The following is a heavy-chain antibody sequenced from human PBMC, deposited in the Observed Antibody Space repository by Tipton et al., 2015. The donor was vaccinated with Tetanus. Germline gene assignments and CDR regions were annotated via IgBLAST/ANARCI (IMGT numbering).Heavy chain of an antibody. CDR3: ASSHSSGWYYFDY. V-gene: IGHV4-31*03. CDR1: GGSISSGGYY. CDR2: IYYSGST. D-gene: IGHD6-19*01. Sequence: TLSLTCTVSGGSISSGGYYWSWIRQHPGKGLEWIGYIYYSGSTYYNPSLKSRVTISVDTSKNQFSLKLSSVTAADTAVYYCASSHSSGWYYFDYWGQGTLVTVSS. J-gene: IGHJ4*02.